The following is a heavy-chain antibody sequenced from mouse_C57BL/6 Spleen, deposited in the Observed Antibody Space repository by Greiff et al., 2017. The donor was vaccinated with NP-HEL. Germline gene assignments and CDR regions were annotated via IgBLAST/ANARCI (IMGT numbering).Heavy chain of an antibody. J-gene: IGHJ1*03. Sequence: QVQLQQSGAELVKPGASVKISCKASGYAFSSYWMNWVKQRPGKGLEWIGQIYPGDGDTNYNGKFKGKATLTADKSSSTAYMQLSSLTSEHSAVYFCARGLRYWYFDVWGTGTTVTVSS. CDR3: ARGLRYWYFDV. CDR1: GYAFSSYW. D-gene: IGHD3-1*01. CDR2: IYPGDGDT. V-gene: IGHV1-80*01.